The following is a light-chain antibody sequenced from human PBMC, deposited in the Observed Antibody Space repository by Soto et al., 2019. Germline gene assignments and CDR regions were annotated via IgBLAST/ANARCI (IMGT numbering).Light chain of an antibody. CDR1: QSVSSSY. CDR3: REFYT. V-gene: IGKV3-20*01. J-gene: IGKJ2*01. Sequence: ESVLTQSPGTLSLSPGERATLSCRASQSVSSSYLAWYQQKPGQAPRLLIYGASSRATGIPDRFSGSGSGTDFTLTISRLELFFFGDYDYREFYTF. CDR2: GAS.